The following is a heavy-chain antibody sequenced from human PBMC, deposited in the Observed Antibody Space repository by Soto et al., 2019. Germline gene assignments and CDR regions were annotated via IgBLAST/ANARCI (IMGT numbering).Heavy chain of an antibody. V-gene: IGHV1-3*01. D-gene: IGHD3-3*01. J-gene: IGHJ6*02. Sequence: ASVKVSCKASGYTFTSYAMHWVRQAPGQRLEWMGWINAGNGNTKYSQKFQGRVTITRDTSASTAYMELSSLRSEDTAVYYCATDDPTYYDFWSGPPMDVWGQGTTVTVSS. CDR1: GYTFTSYA. CDR2: INAGNGNT. CDR3: ATDDPTYYDFWSGPPMDV.